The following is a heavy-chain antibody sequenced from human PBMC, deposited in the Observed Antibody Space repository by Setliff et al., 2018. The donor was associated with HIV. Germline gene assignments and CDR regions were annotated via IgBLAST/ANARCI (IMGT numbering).Heavy chain of an antibody. CDR2: IDARGSA. J-gene: IGHJ6*04. Sequence: KSSETLSLTCTVSGGSISSSLYYWSWMRQAAGKGLEWIGRIDARGSANYNPSLNSRVTISVDTSKNHFSLTLSSVTAADTAVYYCARDGSEHYPLEGWLDPWGKGSTVTVSS. V-gene: IGHV4-61*02. CDR1: GGSISSSLYY. D-gene: IGHD3-3*02. CDR3: ARDGSEHYPLEGWLDP.